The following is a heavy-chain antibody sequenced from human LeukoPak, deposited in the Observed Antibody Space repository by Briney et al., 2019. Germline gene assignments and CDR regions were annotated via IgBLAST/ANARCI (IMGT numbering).Heavy chain of an antibody. D-gene: IGHD5-18*01. CDR2: IYSGGST. V-gene: IGHV3-53*01. CDR1: GFTVSSNY. J-gene: IGHJ4*02. Sequence: GGSLRLSRAASGFTVSSNYMSWVRQAPGKGLEWVSVIYSGGSTYYADSVKGRFTISRDNSKNTLYLQMNSLRAEDTAVYYCARWGGYSYGYGYWGQGTLVTVSS. CDR3: ARWGGYSYGYGY.